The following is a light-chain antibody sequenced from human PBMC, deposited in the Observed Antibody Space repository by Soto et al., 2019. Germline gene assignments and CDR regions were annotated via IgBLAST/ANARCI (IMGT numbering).Light chain of an antibody. V-gene: IGLV2-11*01. CDR1: STDVGGYKY. CDR3: CSYAGSYTGV. CDR2: DVT. Sequence: QSALTQPRSVSGSPGQSVTISCTGTSTDVGGYKYVSWYQQHPGKAPKLMIYDVTKRPSGVPDRLSGSKSGNTASLTISGLQAEDEADYYCCSYAGSYTGVFGTGTKLTVL. J-gene: IGLJ1*01.